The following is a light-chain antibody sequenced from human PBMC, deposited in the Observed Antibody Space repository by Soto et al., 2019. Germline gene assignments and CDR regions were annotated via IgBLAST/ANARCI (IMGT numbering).Light chain of an antibody. CDR3: QQHNQWPIA. J-gene: IGKJ5*01. V-gene: IGKV3D-15*01. CDR1: QSAGNF. Sequence: DIVMTQAPATLSVSPGERASLSCRASQSAGNFLAWYQQKPGQAPRLLIYYISTRATGIPARFSGSGSGTEFTLTINSLQSEDSAVYYCQQHNQWPIAFGQGTRLEIK. CDR2: YIS.